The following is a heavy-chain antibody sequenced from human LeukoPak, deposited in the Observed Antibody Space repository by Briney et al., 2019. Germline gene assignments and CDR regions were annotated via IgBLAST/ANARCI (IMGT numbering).Heavy chain of an antibody. CDR2: IYTSGST. D-gene: IGHD6-19*01. Sequence: PSETLSLTCTVSGGSISSYYWSWIRQPAGKGLEWIGRIYTSGSTNYNPSLKSRVTISVDKSKNQFSLKLSSVTAADTAVYYCAREPVVGTSFDYWGQGTPVTVSS. CDR1: GGSISSYY. V-gene: IGHV4-4*07. CDR3: AREPVVGTSFDY. J-gene: IGHJ4*02.